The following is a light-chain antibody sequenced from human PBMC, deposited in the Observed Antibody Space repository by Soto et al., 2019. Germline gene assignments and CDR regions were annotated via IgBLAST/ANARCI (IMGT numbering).Light chain of an antibody. CDR3: ETWDDGRNGYD. Sequence: QSVLTQPHSASGTPGQRVTISASGSSSNIGSNPVSWYQQRPGTAPKLLIYDNDERPSGVPVRFSGSKSATSASLAISGLQSEDGGDYDGETWDDGRNGYDFGRGTKVTVL. CDR2: DND. CDR1: SSNIGSNP. J-gene: IGLJ1*01. V-gene: IGLV1-44*01.